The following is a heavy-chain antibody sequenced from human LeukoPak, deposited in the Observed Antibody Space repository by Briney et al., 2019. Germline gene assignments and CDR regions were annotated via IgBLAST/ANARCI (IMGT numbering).Heavy chain of an antibody. Sequence: PGGSLRLSCAASGFTFSSYAMSWVRQAPGKGLEWVANIKQDGSEKYYVDSVKGRFTISRDNAKNSLYLQMNSLRAEDTAVYYCARDRVAGTFRYYYYGMDVWGQGTTVTVSS. D-gene: IGHD6-19*01. J-gene: IGHJ6*02. V-gene: IGHV3-7*01. CDR1: GFTFSSYA. CDR3: ARDRVAGTFRYYYYGMDV. CDR2: IKQDGSEK.